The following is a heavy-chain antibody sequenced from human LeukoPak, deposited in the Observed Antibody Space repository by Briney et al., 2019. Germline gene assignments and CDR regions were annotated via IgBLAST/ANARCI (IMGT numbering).Heavy chain of an antibody. Sequence: GGSLRLSCAASGFTVSSNYMSWVRQAPGKGLEWVSVIYSGGSTYYADSVKGRFTISRDNSKNTLYLQMNSLRAEDTAVYYCARDRSGSYYHAEYFQHWGQGTLVTVSS. CDR2: IYSGGST. D-gene: IGHD1-26*01. CDR3: ARDRSGSYYHAEYFQH. V-gene: IGHV3-53*05. J-gene: IGHJ1*01. CDR1: GFTVSSNY.